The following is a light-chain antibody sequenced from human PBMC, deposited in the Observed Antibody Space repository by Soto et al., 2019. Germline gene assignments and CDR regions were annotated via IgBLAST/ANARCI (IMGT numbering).Light chain of an antibody. CDR2: SNN. J-gene: IGLJ2*01. CDR3: AAWDDSLRGLV. CDR1: SSNIGSNT. Sequence: QSVLTQPPSASGTPGQRVTISCSGSSSNIGSNTVNWYQQLPGTAPKLLIYSNNQRPSGVPDRFSGSKSGTSASLAISGLQSEDEAEYYCAAWDDSLRGLVFGGGTKVTVL. V-gene: IGLV1-44*01.